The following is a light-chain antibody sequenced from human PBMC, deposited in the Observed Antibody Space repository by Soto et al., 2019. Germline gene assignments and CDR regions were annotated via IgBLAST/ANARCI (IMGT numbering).Light chain of an antibody. CDR1: QDIGSV. CDR2: VAS. V-gene: IGKV1-8*01. CDR3: QQYYSYPRK. Sequence: AIRMTQSPSSLSAPTGDRVTIACRASQDIGSVLAWYQQKAGKAPKLLIYVASALQTGVPSRFSGSGSGTDFTLTISRLQSEDSATYYCQQYYSYPRKFGQGTKV. J-gene: IGKJ1*01.